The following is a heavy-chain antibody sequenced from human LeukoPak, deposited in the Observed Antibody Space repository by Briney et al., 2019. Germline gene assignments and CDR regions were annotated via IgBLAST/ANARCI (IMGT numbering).Heavy chain of an antibody. J-gene: IGHJ6*03. V-gene: IGHV4-59*12. Sequence: SETLSLTCTVSGGSISPYYWSWIRQPPGKGLEWIGYIYYSGSTNYNPSLKSRVTISVDTSKNQFSLKLSSVTAADTAVYYCARELGYGSGSYSYYYYYMDVWGKGTTVTISS. CDR1: GGSISPYY. CDR3: ARELGYGSGSYSYYYYYMDV. CDR2: IYYSGST. D-gene: IGHD3-10*01.